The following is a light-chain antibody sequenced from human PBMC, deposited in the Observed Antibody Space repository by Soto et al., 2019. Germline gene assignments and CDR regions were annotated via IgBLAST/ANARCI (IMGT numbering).Light chain of an antibody. CDR1: QSVSSN. V-gene: IGKV3-15*01. CDR3: QQYNNWPLWT. Sequence: EIVMTQSPATLSVSPGERATLSCRASQSVSSNLAWYQQKPGQAPRLLIYGASTRATGIPARFSVSGSVTEFTLTISSLQSEDFAVYYFQQYNNWPLWTFGQATKVEIK. J-gene: IGKJ1*01. CDR2: GAS.